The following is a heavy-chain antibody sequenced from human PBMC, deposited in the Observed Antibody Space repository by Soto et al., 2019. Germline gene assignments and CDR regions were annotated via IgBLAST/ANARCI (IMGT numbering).Heavy chain of an antibody. V-gene: IGHV1-8*01. D-gene: IGHD3-22*01. CDR1: GYTFTSYD. CDR2: MNPNSGNT. Sequence: ASVKVSCKASGYTFTSYDINWVRQATGQGLEWMGWMNPNSGNTGYAQKFQGRVTMTEDTSTDTAYMELSSLRSEDTAVYYCATERLYYYDSSGYYQNWFDPWGQGTLVNVSS. J-gene: IGHJ5*02. CDR3: ATERLYYYDSSGYYQNWFDP.